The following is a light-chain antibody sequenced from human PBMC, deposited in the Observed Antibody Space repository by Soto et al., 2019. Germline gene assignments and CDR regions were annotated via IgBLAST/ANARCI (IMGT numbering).Light chain of an antibody. V-gene: IGKV1-39*01. Sequence: DIQMTQSLSSLSASVGDTVTITCRASQSISNSLGWYQQKPGEAPKFLIYVASTLQRGGPSRFSGSGSGTDFSLTTSSLHPEEVATYYYQHTFSPPYAFGKGNKLEIK. CDR3: QHTFSPPYA. CDR2: VAS. J-gene: IGKJ2*01. CDR1: QSISNS.